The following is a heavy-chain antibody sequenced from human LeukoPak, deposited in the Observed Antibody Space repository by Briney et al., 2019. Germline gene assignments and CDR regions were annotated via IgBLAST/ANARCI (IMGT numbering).Heavy chain of an antibody. CDR2: FDPEDGET. Sequence: ASVKVSCKVSGYTLTELSMHWVRQAPGKGLEWMGGFDPEDGETIYAQKFQGRVTMTEDTSTDTAYMELSNLRSEDTAVYYCATVPRYSGSSGWYDYWGQGTLVTVSS. D-gene: IGHD6-19*01. CDR3: ATVPRYSGSSGWYDY. J-gene: IGHJ4*02. CDR1: GYTLTELS. V-gene: IGHV1-24*01.